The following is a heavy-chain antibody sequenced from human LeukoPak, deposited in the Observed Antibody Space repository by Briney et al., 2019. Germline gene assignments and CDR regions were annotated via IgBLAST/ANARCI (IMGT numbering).Heavy chain of an antibody. CDR2: ISGGGSGT. Sequence: GGSLRLSCEASGFIFSAYAMSWVRPAPGKGLEWVSAISGGGSGTYYADSVKGRFTISRYNSKNTLYLQMTNLRADDTATYYCARETYDSSGYYYVYWGQGTLVTVSS. CDR3: ARETYDSSGYYYVY. CDR1: GFIFSAYA. J-gene: IGHJ4*02. D-gene: IGHD3-22*01. V-gene: IGHV3-23*01.